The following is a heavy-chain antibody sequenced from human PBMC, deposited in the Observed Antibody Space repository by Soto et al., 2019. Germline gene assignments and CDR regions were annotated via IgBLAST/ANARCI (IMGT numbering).Heavy chain of an antibody. Sequence: PSETLSLTCTVSGGSISSYYWSWIRQPPGKGLEWIGYIYYSGSTNYNPSLKSRVTISVDTSKNQFSLKLSSVTAADTAVYYCARPQRGYSYGPMDVWGKGTTVTVSS. V-gene: IGHV4-59*01. CDR3: ARPQRGYSYGPMDV. D-gene: IGHD5-18*01. CDR1: GGSISSYY. CDR2: IYYSGST. J-gene: IGHJ6*03.